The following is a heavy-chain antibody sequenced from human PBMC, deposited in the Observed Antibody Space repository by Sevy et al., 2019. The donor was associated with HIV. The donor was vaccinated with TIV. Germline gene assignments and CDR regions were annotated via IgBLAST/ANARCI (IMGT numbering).Heavy chain of an antibody. J-gene: IGHJ4*02. V-gene: IGHV3-21*01. D-gene: IGHD5-18*01. CDR3: ARDGDTAMVYVGGFYFDY. CDR2: ISSSSSYI. CDR1: GFTFSSYS. Sequence: GGSLRLSCAASGFTFSSYSMNWVRQAPGKGLEWVSSISSSSSYIYYAHSGKGRFTISRDNAKNSLYLQMNSLRAEDTAVYYCARDGDTAMVYVGGFYFDYWGQGTLVTVSS.